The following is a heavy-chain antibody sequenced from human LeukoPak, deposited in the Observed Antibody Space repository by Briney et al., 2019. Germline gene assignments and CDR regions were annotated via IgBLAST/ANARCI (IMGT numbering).Heavy chain of an antibody. V-gene: IGHV3-15*01. J-gene: IGHJ4*02. CDR1: GFTFSNAW. Sequence: GGSLRLSCAASGFTFSNAWMSWVRQAPGKGLEWVGRIKSKTDGGTTDYAAPVKGRFTVSRDDSKNTLYLQMNSLKTEDTAVYYCITEYYYDSSGYYFVDYWGQGTLVTVSS. CDR3: ITEYYYDSSGYYFVDY. D-gene: IGHD3-22*01. CDR2: IKSKTDGGTT.